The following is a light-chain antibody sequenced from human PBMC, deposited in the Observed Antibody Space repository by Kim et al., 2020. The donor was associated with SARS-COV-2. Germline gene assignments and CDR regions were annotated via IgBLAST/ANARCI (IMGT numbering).Light chain of an antibody. Sequence: GRTVTLSCSESSSKSGKNYVSWYQQLPKTAPKLLIYDNNERPSGIPDRFSGSKSGTSATLGITGLQTGDEADYYCGTWDSSLSAVVFGGGTQLTVL. J-gene: IGLJ2*01. CDR1: SSKSGKNY. CDR2: DNN. V-gene: IGLV1-51*01. CDR3: GTWDSSLSAVV.